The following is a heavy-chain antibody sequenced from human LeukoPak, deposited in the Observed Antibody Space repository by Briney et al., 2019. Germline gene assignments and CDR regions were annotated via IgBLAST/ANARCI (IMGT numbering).Heavy chain of an antibody. Sequence: PGRSLRLSCDASGFTFKNAWMIWVRQPSGKGLEWVGRIRSKANSYATAYAASVKGRFTITRDDSKNTAYLQMNSLKTEDTAVYYCTRHVSTMVRGVISYYYYYYYMDVWGKGTTVTVSS. CDR3: TRHVSTMVRGVISYYYYYYYMDV. CDR2: IRSKANSYAT. J-gene: IGHJ6*03. CDR1: GFTFKNAW. V-gene: IGHV3-73*01. D-gene: IGHD3-10*01.